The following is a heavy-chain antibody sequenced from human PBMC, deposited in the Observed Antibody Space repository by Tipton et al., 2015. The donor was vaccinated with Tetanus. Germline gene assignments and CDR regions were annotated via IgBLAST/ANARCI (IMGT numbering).Heavy chain of an antibody. V-gene: IGHV4-34*01. J-gene: IGHJ5*01. CDR1: DGSFTGYK. CDR2: INYRGTT. CDR3: ARQYVQQSMPGPTYNWSDS. Sequence: TLSLTCDVSDGSFTGYKWTWLRQPPRKGLEWIGDINYRGTTTSNPSLQSRLNILLDTSKRQFSLRLTSVTAADTAVYFCARQYVQQSMPGPTYNWSDSWGQGTLVTVSS. D-gene: IGHD2-2*01.